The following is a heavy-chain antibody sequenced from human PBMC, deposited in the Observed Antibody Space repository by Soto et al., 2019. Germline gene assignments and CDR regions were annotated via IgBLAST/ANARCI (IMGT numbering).Heavy chain of an antibody. CDR3: ARGHTRFLEWLTTGNWFDP. CDR1: GGSFSGYY. Sequence: PSETLSLTCAVYGGSFSGYYLSWIRQPPGKGLEWIGEINHSGSTNYNPSLKSRVTISVDTSKNQFSLKLSSVTAADTAVYYCARGHTRFLEWLTTGNWFDPWGQGTLVTVSS. D-gene: IGHD3-3*01. CDR2: INHSGST. V-gene: IGHV4-34*01. J-gene: IGHJ5*02.